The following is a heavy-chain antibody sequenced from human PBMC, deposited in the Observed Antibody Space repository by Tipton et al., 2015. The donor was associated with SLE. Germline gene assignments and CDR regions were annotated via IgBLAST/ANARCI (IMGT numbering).Heavy chain of an antibody. Sequence: LRLSCAVYGGSFSNYYWSWIRQPPGKGLECIGEINHSGSTYYNPSLKSRVTISVDTSKNQFSLKLSSVTAADTAVYYCARGLAYDYVWGSYRQYYFDYWGQGTLVTVSS. D-gene: IGHD3-16*02. CDR1: GGSFSNYY. V-gene: IGHV4-34*01. CDR3: ARGLAYDYVWGSYRQYYFDY. CDR2: INHSGST. J-gene: IGHJ4*02.